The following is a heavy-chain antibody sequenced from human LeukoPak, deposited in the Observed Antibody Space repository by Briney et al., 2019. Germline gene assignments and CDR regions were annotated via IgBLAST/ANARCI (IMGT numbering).Heavy chain of an antibody. V-gene: IGHV4-59*12. CDR2: IYNSGIP. Sequence: SETLSLTCSVSGGSTSSSYWSWIRQPPGKGLEWIGHIYNSGIPGYNPSLKSRVTISVDTSKNQFSLKLASVTAADTAIYYCAKGAGGFSYYNWFDPWGQGTLVTVPS. D-gene: IGHD5-18*01. CDR3: AKGAGGFSYYNWFDP. CDR1: GGSTSSSY. J-gene: IGHJ5*02.